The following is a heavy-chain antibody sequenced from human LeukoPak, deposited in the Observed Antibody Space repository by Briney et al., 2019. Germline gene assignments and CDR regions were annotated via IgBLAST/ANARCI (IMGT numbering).Heavy chain of an antibody. CDR2: GRYDGSNK. D-gene: IGHD3-10*01. V-gene: IGHV3-30*02. J-gene: IGHJ4*02. CDR3: AKRPPGSGLDY. CDR1: GFTLSSYN. Sequence: GGSLRLSCAVSGFTLSSYNMNWVRQAPGKGLEWVAFGRYDGSNKNYADSVQGRFTISRDNSKSTLYLHMTSLRTEDTAVYYCAKRPPGSGLDYWGQGTLVTVSS.